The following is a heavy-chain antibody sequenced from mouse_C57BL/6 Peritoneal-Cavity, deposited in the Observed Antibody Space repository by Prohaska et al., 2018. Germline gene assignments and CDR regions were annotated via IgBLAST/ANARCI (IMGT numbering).Heavy chain of an antibody. CDR1: GYTFTSYT. CDR2: INPSSGYT. D-gene: IGHD1-1*01. V-gene: IGHV1-4*01. J-gene: IGHJ2*01. Sequence: MSCKASGYTFTSYTMHWVKQGPGQGLEWIGYINPSSGYTKYNQKFKDKATLTADKSSSTAYMQLSSLTSEDSAVYYCARSDITTVVADYWGQGTTLTVSS. CDR3: ARSDITTVVADY.